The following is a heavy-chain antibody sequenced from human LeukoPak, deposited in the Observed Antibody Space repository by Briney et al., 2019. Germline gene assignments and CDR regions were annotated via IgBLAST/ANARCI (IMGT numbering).Heavy chain of an antibody. CDR1: GFTFSSYG. V-gene: IGHV3-33*01. CDR2: IWYDGSVK. D-gene: IGHD3-10*01. Sequence: GGSLRLSCVASGFTFSSYGAHWVRQAPGKGLEWVAIIWYDGSVKNYADSVKGRFTISRDNSKSTLYLQMNSLGAEDTALYYCARSPNYGSGQYYFDSWGQGLLVTVPS. CDR3: ARSPNYGSGQYYFDS. J-gene: IGHJ4*02.